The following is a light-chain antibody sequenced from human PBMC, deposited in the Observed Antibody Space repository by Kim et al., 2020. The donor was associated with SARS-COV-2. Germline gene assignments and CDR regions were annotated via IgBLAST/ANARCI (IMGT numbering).Light chain of an antibody. J-gene: IGKJ5*01. CDR2: DVS. V-gene: IGKV3-11*01. CDR1: QSVSNY. CDR3: QQRRNWPPNT. Sequence: EIVLTQSPATLSLSPGERATLSCRASQSVSNYLAWYQQKPGQAPMLLIYDVSNRATGVPVRFSGSGSETDFTLTISSLEPEDFAVYYCQQRRNWPPNTFGQGTRLEIK.